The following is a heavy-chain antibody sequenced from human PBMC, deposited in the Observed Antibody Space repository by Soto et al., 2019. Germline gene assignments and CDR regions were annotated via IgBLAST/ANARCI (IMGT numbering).Heavy chain of an antibody. Sequence: QVQLVQSGTEVKKPGASVKDSCKASGYTFLDFYIHWVRQAPGQGLEWMGFINPSGGGTTYAQQFQGRLTMTKDTSTSTVYMELISLRSEDTAIYYCARDKPFSACYWGQGTLVT. J-gene: IGHJ4*02. CDR1: GYTFLDFY. CDR3: ARDKPFSACY. D-gene: IGHD3-3*02. CDR2: INPSGGGT. V-gene: IGHV1-46*01.